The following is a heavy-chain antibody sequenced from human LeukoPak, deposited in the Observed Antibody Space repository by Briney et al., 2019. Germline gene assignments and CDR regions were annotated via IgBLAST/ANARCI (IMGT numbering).Heavy chain of an antibody. CDR3: TRRLDD. V-gene: IGHV3-7*01. CDR2: IKHDESEK. CDR1: GFSFNSDW. J-gene: IGHJ4*02. D-gene: IGHD3-16*01. Sequence: GGSLRLSCAASGFSFNSDWMDWVRQAPGKGLEWVANIKHDESEKNYLDSVKGRFTISRDNAQNSLYLQMNGLRVEDTAVYYRTRRLDDWGQGTLVTVSS.